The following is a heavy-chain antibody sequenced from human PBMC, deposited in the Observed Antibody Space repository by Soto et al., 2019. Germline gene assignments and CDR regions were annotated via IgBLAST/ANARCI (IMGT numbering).Heavy chain of an antibody. J-gene: IGHJ4*02. V-gene: IGHV5-10-1*01. CDR1: GYSFTSYW. CDR3: ARPDDSSGYPFDY. D-gene: IGHD3-22*01. Sequence: LKISCKGSGYSFTSYWISWARQMPGKGLEWMGRIDPSDSYTNYSPSFQGHVTISADKSISTAYLQWSSLKASDTAMYYCARPDDSSGYPFDYWGQGTLVTVSS. CDR2: IDPSDSYT.